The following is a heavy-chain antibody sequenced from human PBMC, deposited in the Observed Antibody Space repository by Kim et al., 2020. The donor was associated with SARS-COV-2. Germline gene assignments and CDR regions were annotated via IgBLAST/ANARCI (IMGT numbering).Heavy chain of an antibody. CDR2: MNAGNGYT. D-gene: IGHD3-22*01. J-gene: IGHJ3*01. Sequence: ASVKVSCKASGFTFTQYGFHWVRQAPGQRLEWMGWMNAGNGYTKYSQKFQGRLSITTATSTTTAYMELSSLRPEDTALYYCARSDWNYYDDSGYRSYAFDVWGQGTMVAVSS. CDR3: ARSDWNYYDDSGYRSYAFDV. CDR1: GFTFTQYG. V-gene: IGHV1-3*01.